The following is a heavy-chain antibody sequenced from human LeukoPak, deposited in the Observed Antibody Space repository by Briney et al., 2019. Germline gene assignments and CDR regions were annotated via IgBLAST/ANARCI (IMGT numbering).Heavy chain of an antibody. V-gene: IGHV3-11*04. Sequence: GGSLRLSCAASGFTFSDFAMSWIRQAPGKGLEWVSYISSSGSTIYYADSVKGRFTISRDNAKNSLYLQMNSLRAEDTAVYYCARAGDCSSTSCYGKGDYWGQGTLVTVSS. CDR1: GFTFSDFA. D-gene: IGHD2-2*01. CDR2: ISSSGSTI. J-gene: IGHJ4*02. CDR3: ARAGDCSSTSCYGKGDY.